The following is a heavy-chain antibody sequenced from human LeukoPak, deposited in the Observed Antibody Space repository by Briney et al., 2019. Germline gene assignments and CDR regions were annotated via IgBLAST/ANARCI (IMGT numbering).Heavy chain of an antibody. V-gene: IGHV4-59*08. J-gene: IGHJ3*02. Sequence: SETLSLTCTVSGGSISDYYWSWIRQSPGKGLEYIGYIYYSGSTNYNPSLKSRVTISVDTSKNQFSLKLTSVTAADTAVYYCARSFYYGSGTYPPAAFDIWGQGTVLTVSS. CDR2: IYYSGST. D-gene: IGHD3-10*01. CDR1: GGSISDYY. CDR3: ARSFYYGSGTYPPAAFDI.